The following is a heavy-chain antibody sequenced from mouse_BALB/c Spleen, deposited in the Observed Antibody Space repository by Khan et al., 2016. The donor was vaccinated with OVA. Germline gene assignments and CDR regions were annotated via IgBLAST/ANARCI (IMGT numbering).Heavy chain of an antibody. D-gene: IGHD2-14*01. J-gene: IGHJ3*01. CDR3: VREGAYHRSDGWFAF. CDR1: GYTFTSYT. V-gene: IGHV1-4*01. Sequence: QVRLQQSGAELARPGASVKMSCKASGYTFTSYTMHWVKQRPGQGLEWIGYINPSNDYTNYNQNFKDKATLIVDKSSSTAYMQLSSLTSEDSAVYYGVREGAYHRSDGWFAFWGQGTLVTVSA. CDR2: INPSNDYT.